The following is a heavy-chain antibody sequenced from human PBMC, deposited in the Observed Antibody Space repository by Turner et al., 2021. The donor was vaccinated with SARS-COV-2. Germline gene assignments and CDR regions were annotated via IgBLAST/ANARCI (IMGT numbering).Heavy chain of an antibody. D-gene: IGHD5-18*01. Sequence: QVQLVQSGAEVKKPGASVKVSCKASGYTFTGYYMHWVRQAPGQGLEWMVWINPNSGGTNYAQKFQGWVTMTRDTSISTAYMELSRLRSDDTAVYYCAREDRGYSYGYGRFDPWGQGTLVTVSS. CDR1: GYTFTGYY. CDR3: AREDRGYSYGYGRFDP. CDR2: INPNSGGT. J-gene: IGHJ5*02. V-gene: IGHV1-2*04.